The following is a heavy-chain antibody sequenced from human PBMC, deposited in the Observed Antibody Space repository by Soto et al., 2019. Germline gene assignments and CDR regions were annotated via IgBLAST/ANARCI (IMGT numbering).Heavy chain of an antibody. Sequence: VQLLESGGGLVQPGGSLRLSCAASGFTFSSYGLSWVRQAPGKGLEWVSGISGSGGSTYYADSVKGRFTISRDNSKNTLYLQMKSLRAEDTAVYYCAKSLGDMVTFGGVIIVTLGDYWGQGTLGTVTS. CDR1: GFTFSSYG. J-gene: IGHJ4*02. CDR2: ISGSGGST. CDR3: AKSLGDMVTFGGVIIVTLGDY. D-gene: IGHD3-16*02. V-gene: IGHV3-23*01.